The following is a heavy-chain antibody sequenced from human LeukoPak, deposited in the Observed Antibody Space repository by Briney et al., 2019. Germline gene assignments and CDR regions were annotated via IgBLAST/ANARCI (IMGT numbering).Heavy chain of an antibody. CDR2: ISGSGGST. J-gene: IGHJ3*02. V-gene: IGHV3-23*01. CDR3: ARCMVRGVIIEEGDAFDI. CDR1: GFSFSSYA. Sequence: GGSLRLSCAASGFSFSSYAMSWVRQAPGKGLEWVSAISGSGGSTYYADSVRGRFTISRDNSKNTLYLQMNSLKASDAAMYYCARCMVRGVIIEEGDAFDIWGQGTMVTVSS. D-gene: IGHD3-10*01.